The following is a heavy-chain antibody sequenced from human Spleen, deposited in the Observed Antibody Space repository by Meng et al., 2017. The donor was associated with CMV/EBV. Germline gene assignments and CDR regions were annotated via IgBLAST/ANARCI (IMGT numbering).Heavy chain of an antibody. CDR2: ISHSGSTI. CDR1: FTFSDYY. Sequence: FTFSDYYMSWSRQGPGKGLEWVSYISHSGSTIYYTDSVQGRFTISRDNAKNSLYLQMNSLRAEDTAVYYCARGALYYDFWRGPAHYWGQGTLVTVSS. V-gene: IGHV3-11*04. J-gene: IGHJ4*02. D-gene: IGHD3-3*01. CDR3: ARGALYYDFWRGPAHY.